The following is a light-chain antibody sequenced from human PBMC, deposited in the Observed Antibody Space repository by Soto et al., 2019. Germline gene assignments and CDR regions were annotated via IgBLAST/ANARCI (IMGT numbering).Light chain of an antibody. CDR2: GAS. Sequence: EIVLTQSPATLSLSPGERATLSCRASQSIYSNYLAWFQQKPGQSPRLLIYGASSRPTGIPDRFSGSGSGTDFTLAISRLEPEDFALYYCQQYGSSPFTFGGGTRLEIK. CDR3: QQYGSSPFT. J-gene: IGKJ5*01. CDR1: QSIYSNY. V-gene: IGKV3-20*01.